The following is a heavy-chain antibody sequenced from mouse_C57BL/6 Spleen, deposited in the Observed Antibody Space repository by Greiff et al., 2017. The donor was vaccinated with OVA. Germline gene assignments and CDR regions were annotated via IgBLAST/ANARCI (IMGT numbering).Heavy chain of an antibody. CDR1: GYAFSSYW. CDR3: ARRGNWDLYWYFDV. D-gene: IGHD4-1*01. Sequence: LVESGAELVKPGASVKISCKASGYAFSSYWMNWVKQRPGKGLEWIGQIYPGDGDTNYNGKFKGKATLTADKSSSTAYMPLSSLTSEDSAVYFCARRGNWDLYWYFDVWGTGTTVTVSS. J-gene: IGHJ1*03. CDR2: IYPGDGDT. V-gene: IGHV1-80*01.